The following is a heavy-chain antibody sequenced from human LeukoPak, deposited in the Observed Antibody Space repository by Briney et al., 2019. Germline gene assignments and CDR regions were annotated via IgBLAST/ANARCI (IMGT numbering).Heavy chain of an antibody. CDR3: ARVAFGLYVMDV. D-gene: IGHD3/OR15-3a*01. V-gene: IGHV3-21*01. Sequence: GGSLRLSCAASGFTFSTYSMNWVRQAPGKGLEWVSSTSSDSKYIFYADSLKGRFTISRDNAKNSLYLQIISLRAEDTAVYYCARVAFGLYVMDVWGRGTTVTVSS. CDR2: TSSDSKYI. J-gene: IGHJ6*02. CDR1: GFTFSTYS.